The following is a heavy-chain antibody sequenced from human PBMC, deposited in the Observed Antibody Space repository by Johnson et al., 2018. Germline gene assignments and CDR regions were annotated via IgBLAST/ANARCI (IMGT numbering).Heavy chain of an antibody. CDR2: ILYDGGNK. CDR1: GFIFSNYA. V-gene: IGHV3-30*03. J-gene: IGHJ3*02. Sequence: VQLLESGGGVVQXGRSLRLXCAASGFIFSNYAMHWVRQAPGKGLEWVAVILYDGGNKYYADSVKGRFTISRDNSKNTLYLQMNSLKAEDTAVYSCATETDGFDSWGQGTLVTVSS. CDR3: ATETDGFDS.